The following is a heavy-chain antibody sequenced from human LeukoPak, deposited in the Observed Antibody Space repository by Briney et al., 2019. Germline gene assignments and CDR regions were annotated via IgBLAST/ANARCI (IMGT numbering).Heavy chain of an antibody. Sequence: SETLSLTCTVSGGSISSGGYYWSWIRQHPGKGLEWIGYIYYSGSTYYNPSLKSRVTISVDTSKNQFSLKLSPVTAADTAVYYCARGGIADYGDPKGYFDYWGQGTLVTVSS. V-gene: IGHV4-31*03. J-gene: IGHJ4*02. CDR3: ARGGIADYGDPKGYFDY. CDR1: GGSISSGGYY. CDR2: IYYSGST. D-gene: IGHD4-17*01.